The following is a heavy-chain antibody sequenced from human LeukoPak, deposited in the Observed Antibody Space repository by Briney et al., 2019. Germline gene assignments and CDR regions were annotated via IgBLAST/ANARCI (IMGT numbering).Heavy chain of an antibody. Sequence: PSETLSLTCAVSGGSISSGGYSWSWIRQPPGKGLEWIGYIYHSGSTYYNPSLKSRVTISVDRSKNQFSLKLSPVTAADTAVYYCARGGSTVTRAPRYFDYWGQGTLVTVSS. CDR1: GGSISSGGYS. J-gene: IGHJ4*02. CDR3: ARGGSTVTRAPRYFDY. CDR2: IYHSGST. V-gene: IGHV4-30-2*01. D-gene: IGHD4-17*01.